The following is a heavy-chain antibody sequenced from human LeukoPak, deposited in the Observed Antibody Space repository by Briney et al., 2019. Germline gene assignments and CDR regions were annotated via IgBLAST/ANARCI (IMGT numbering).Heavy chain of an antibody. V-gene: IGHV4-31*03. J-gene: IGHJ4*02. CDR1: GDSISSGAYY. D-gene: IGHD6-13*01. CDR2: IYYSGST. CDR3: ARGDNIAAAGTLDY. Sequence: KASETLSLTCTVSGDSISSGAYYWSRIRQHPGKGLEWIGYIYYSGSTYYNPSLKSRVTISVDTSKNQFSLKLRSVTAADTAVYYYARGDNIAAAGTLDYWGQGTLVTVSS.